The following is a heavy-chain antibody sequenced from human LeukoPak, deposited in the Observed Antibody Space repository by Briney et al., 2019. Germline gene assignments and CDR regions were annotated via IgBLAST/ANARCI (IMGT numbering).Heavy chain of an antibody. Sequence: GGSLRLSCAASGFTFSSYATHWVRQAPGKGLGWVAVISYDGSNKYYADSVKGRFTISRDNSKNTLYLQMNSLRAEDTAVYYCARNGARVPSRGLRERAPTRNWFDPWGQGTLVTVSS. CDR2: ISYDGSNK. J-gene: IGHJ5*02. CDR3: ARNGARVPSRGLRERAPTRNWFDP. V-gene: IGHV3-30-3*01. D-gene: IGHD2-15*01. CDR1: GFTFSSYA.